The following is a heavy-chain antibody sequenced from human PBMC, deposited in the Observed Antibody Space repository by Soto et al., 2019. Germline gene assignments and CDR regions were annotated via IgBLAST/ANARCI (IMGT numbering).Heavy chain of an antibody. CDR2: INTSGGNT. CDR3: ANEKWDQRAFDI. Sequence: GGSLRLSCAGSGFTFSTYAMNWVRQAPGKGLEWVSGINTSGGNTYYADSVKGRFTISRDNSKNTLFLQMNSLRAEDTALYYCANEKWDQRAFDIWGQGTMVTVSS. CDR1: GFTFSTYA. D-gene: IGHD1-26*01. J-gene: IGHJ3*02. V-gene: IGHV3-23*01.